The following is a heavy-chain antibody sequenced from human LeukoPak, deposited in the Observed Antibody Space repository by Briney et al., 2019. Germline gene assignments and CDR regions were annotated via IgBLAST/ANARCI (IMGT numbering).Heavy chain of an antibody. D-gene: IGHD3-3*01. CDR3: ARGPLRSGYYRPNWFDP. J-gene: IGHJ5*02. Sequence: MTSETLSLTCAVYGGSFSGYYWSWIRQPPGKGLEWIGEINHSGSTNYNPSLKSRVTISVDTSKNQFSLKLSSVTAADTAVYYCARGPLRSGYYRPNWFDPWGQGTLVTVSS. CDR1: GGSFSGYY. V-gene: IGHV4-34*01. CDR2: INHSGST.